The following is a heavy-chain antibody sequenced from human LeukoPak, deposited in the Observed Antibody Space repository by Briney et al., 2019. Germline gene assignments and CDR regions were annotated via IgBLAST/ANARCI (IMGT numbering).Heavy chain of an antibody. CDR1: GGSISSSSYY. CDR2: IYYSGST. D-gene: IGHD6-13*01. J-gene: IGHJ4*02. V-gene: IGHV4-39*07. Sequence: SETLSLTCTVSGGSISSSSYYWGWIRQPPGKGLEWIGSIYYSGSTYYNPSLKSRVTISVDSSKSQFSLELSSVTAADTAVFYCARTFSNTWYYFDSWGQGSLVTVSS. CDR3: ARTFSNTWYYFDS.